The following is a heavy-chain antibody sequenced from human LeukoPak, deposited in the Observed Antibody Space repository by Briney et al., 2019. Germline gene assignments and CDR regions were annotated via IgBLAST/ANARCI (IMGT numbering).Heavy chain of an antibody. CDR1: GFTFSSYG. CDR2: ISYDGSNK. J-gene: IGHJ4*02. CDR3: AKASNYGDLFDY. V-gene: IGHV3-30*18. Sequence: QPGRSLRLSCAASGFTFSSYGMHWVRQAPGKGLEWVAVISYDGSNKYYADSVKGRFTISRDNSKNTLYLQMNSLRAEDTALYYCAKASNYGDLFDYWGQGTLVTVSS. D-gene: IGHD4-17*01.